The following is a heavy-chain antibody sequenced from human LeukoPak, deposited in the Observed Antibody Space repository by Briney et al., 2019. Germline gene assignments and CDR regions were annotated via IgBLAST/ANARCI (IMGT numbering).Heavy chain of an antibody. J-gene: IGHJ3*02. CDR2: IRYDGSNK. Sequence: PGGSLRLSCAASGFTFSSYGMHWVRQAPGKGLEGVAFIRYDGSNKYYEDSVKGRFTISRDNSKNTLYLQMNSLRAEDTAVYYCAKGRYCSSTSCYSTAFDIWGQGTMVTVSS. V-gene: IGHV3-30*02. CDR1: GFTFSSYG. D-gene: IGHD2-2*02. CDR3: AKGRYCSSTSCYSTAFDI.